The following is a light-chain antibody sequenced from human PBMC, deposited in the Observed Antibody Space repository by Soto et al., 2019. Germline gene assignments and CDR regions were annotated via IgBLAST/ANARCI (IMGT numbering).Light chain of an antibody. J-gene: IGKJ1*01. V-gene: IGKV1-5*03. CDR1: QSISSW. CDR2: KAS. Sequence: DIQMTQSPSTLSASVGDRVTITCRASQSISSWLAWYQQKPGKAPKLLIYKASSLESGVPSRFSGNGSGTEFPLTISSLQPDDFATYYCQQYNSYSWTFGQGTKVEIK. CDR3: QQYNSYSWT.